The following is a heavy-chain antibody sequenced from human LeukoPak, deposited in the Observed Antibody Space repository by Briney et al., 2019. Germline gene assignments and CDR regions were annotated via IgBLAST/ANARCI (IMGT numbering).Heavy chain of an antibody. CDR3: AKDRIPDGYYSIDS. CDR1: GFTFSGFA. J-gene: IGHJ4*02. CDR2: ILGNGVTA. Sequence: GSLRLSCAASGFTFSGFAMNWVRQAPGEGLEWVSGILGNGVTAYYADSLKGRFTISRDNSKNILYLQMNSLRVEDTAVYYCAKDRIPDGYYSIDSWGQGTLVTVSS. D-gene: IGHD3-3*01. V-gene: IGHV3-23*01.